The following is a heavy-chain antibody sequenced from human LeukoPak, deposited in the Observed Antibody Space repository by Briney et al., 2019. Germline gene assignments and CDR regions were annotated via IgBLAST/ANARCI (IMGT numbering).Heavy chain of an antibody. CDR2: IDPSDSYT. Sequence: GESLKISCKGSGYSFTSYWISWVRQVPGKGLEWMGRIDPSDSYTNFSPSFQGHVTLSADKSISTAYLQWSSLKASDTAMYYCARSRFVRVTVGLINYYYGMDVWGKGTTVTVSS. CDR1: GYSFTSYW. D-gene: IGHD3-10*01. CDR3: ARSRFVRVTVGLINYYYGMDV. V-gene: IGHV5-10-1*01. J-gene: IGHJ6*04.